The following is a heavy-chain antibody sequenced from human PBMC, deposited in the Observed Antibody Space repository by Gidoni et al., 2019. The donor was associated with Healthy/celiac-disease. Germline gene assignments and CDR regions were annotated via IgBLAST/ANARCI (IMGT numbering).Heavy chain of an antibody. J-gene: IGHJ4*02. Sequence: KSRVTISVDTSKNQFSLKLSSVTAADTAVYYCARVPVVGTAIRSCFDYWGQGTLVTVSS. V-gene: IGHV4-34*01. D-gene: IGHD2-21*02. CDR3: ARVPVVGTAIRSCFDY.